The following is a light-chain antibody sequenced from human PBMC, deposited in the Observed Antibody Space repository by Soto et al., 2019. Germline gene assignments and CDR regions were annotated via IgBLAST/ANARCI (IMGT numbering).Light chain of an antibody. CDR1: SSDVGGHNF. V-gene: IGLV2-14*01. CDR3: SSYSSSDTLV. CDR2: DVR. J-gene: IGLJ2*01. Sequence: QSALTQPASVSGSPGQSITISCTGTSSDVGGHNFVSWYQQHPGRAPKLMIYDVRNRPSGVSNRFSGSKSANTASLTISGLQAEDEADYYCSSYSSSDTLVFGGGTKVTVL.